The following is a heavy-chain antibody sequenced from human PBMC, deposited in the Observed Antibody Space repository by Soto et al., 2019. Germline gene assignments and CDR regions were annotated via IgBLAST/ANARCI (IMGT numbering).Heavy chain of an antibody. Sequence: GGSLILSCAASGFTFSSYAMSWVRQAPGKGLEWVSAISGSGGSTYYADSVKGRFTISRDNSKNTLYLQMNSLRAEDTAVYYCATHRDFWSGYFDYWGQGTLVTVSS. J-gene: IGHJ4*02. D-gene: IGHD3-3*01. CDR2: ISGSGGST. CDR3: ATHRDFWSGYFDY. CDR1: GFTFSSYA. V-gene: IGHV3-23*01.